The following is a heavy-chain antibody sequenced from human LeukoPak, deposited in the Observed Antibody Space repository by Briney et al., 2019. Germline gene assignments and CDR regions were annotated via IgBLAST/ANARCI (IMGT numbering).Heavy chain of an antibody. Sequence: SETLSLTCTVSGGSISSYYWSWIRQPPGKGLEWIGYIYYSGSTNYNPSLKSRVTISVDTSKNQFSLKLSSVTAADTAVYYCARHSRGYSNYDCWGQGTLVTVSS. D-gene: IGHD4-11*01. J-gene: IGHJ4*02. CDR1: GGSISSYY. CDR3: ARHSRGYSNYDC. V-gene: IGHV4-59*01. CDR2: IYYSGST.